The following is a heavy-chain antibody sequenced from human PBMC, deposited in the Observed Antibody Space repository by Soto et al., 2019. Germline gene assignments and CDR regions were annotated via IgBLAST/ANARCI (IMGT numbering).Heavy chain of an antibody. CDR1: GYTFTRHG. J-gene: IGHJ5*02. Sequence: PGESLKISFKGSGYTFTRHGIGWVRQMPGQGMEWLGIIYPGDSDPRYSPSVPGQVTFSADKCISTAYLQWSSLKASDPAMYYCVRVGVVGPTSLSNAWFDPWGQGTLITV. CDR2: IYPGDSDP. D-gene: IGHD1-26*01. CDR3: VRVGVVGPTSLSNAWFDP. V-gene: IGHV5-51*01.